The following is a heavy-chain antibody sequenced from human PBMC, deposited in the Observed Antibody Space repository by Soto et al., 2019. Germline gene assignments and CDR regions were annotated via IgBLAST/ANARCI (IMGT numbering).Heavy chain of an antibody. D-gene: IGHD5-12*01. CDR1: GDSFHDYY. Sequence: QVPLVQSGAEVSKPGASVPVSCRSSGDSFHDYYIHWVRQAPGQGLEWMGWINPNGGVTKYAQKFQGWVSMTSDTSIRTVYMQLSRLRSDDTAVYYCARESGGATATLDYYYFYMDVWGTGTAVTVSS. J-gene: IGHJ6*03. V-gene: IGHV1-2*04. CDR3: ARESGGATATLDYYYFYMDV. CDR2: INPNGGVT.